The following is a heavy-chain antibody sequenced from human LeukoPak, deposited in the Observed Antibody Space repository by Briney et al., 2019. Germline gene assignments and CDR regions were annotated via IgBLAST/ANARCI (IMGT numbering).Heavy chain of an antibody. CDR2: ISSSSSYI. J-gene: IGHJ4*02. CDR3: AREFDYYDSSPLDY. CDR1: GFTFSSYT. V-gene: IGHV3-21*01. D-gene: IGHD3-22*01. Sequence: AGGSLRLSCAASGFTFSSYTMNWVRQAPGKGLEWVSSISSSSSYIYYADSVKGRFTISRDNAKNSLYLQMNSLRAEDTAVYYCAREFDYYDSSPLDYWGQGTLVTVSS.